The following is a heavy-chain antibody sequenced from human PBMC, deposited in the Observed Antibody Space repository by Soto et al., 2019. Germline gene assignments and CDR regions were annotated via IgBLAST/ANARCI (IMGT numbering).Heavy chain of an antibody. J-gene: IGHJ6*02. D-gene: IGHD3-3*01. CDR1: GFTFSSYS. V-gene: IGHV3-48*02. CDR3: ARGSEYDFWSGYSPNYYGMDV. Sequence: GGSLRLSCAASGFTFSSYSMNWVRQAPGKGLEWVSYISNSSSTIYYADSVKGRFTISRDNAKNSLYLQMNSLRDEDTAVYYCARGSEYDFWSGYSPNYYGMDVWGQGTMVTVSS. CDR2: ISNSSSTI.